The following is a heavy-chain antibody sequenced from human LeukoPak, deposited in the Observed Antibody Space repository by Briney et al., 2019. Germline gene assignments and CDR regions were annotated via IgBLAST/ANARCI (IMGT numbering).Heavy chain of an antibody. Sequence: GGSLRLSCAASGFTVSSNYMSWVRQAPGKGLEWVSVIYSGGSTYYADSVKGRFTISRDNSKNTLYLQMNSLSAEDTAVYYCAKVSGYYDSSGYSDYWGRGTLVTVSS. CDR2: IYSGGST. J-gene: IGHJ4*02. V-gene: IGHV3-66*01. CDR1: GFTVSSNY. CDR3: AKVSGYYDSSGYSDY. D-gene: IGHD3-22*01.